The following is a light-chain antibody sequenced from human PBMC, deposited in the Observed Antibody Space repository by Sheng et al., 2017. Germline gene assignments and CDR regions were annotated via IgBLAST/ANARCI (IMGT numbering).Light chain of an antibody. J-gene: IGKJ4*01. V-gene: IGKV3-20*01. CDR1: QSVHSNY. CDR2: GVS. Sequence: EIVLTQSPGTLSLSPGERATLSCRASQSVHSNYLAWYQQKPGQAPRLLIYGVSSRATGIPDRFSGSGSGTDFTLTISRLEPEDFAGYYCQQYGISTLTFGGGTKVEIK. CDR3: QQYGISTLT.